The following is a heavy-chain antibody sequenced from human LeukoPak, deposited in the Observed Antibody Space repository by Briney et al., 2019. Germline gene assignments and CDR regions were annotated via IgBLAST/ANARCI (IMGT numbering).Heavy chain of an antibody. CDR1: GFTLSSYS. CDR2: ISRNGGST. Sequence: GGSLRLSCAASGFTLSSYSMHWVRQAPGKGLEFVSAISRNGGSTYYANSVKGRFTISRDISKNTLCLQMGSLRPEDMAVYYCARVDSGSACASWGQGILVTVSS. J-gene: IGHJ1*01. D-gene: IGHD6-19*01. V-gene: IGHV3-64*01. CDR3: ARVDSGSACAS.